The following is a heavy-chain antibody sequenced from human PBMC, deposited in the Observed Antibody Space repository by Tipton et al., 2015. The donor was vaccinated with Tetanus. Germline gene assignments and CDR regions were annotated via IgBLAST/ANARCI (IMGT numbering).Heavy chain of an antibody. CDR1: GGSISSSSFY. J-gene: IGHJ5*02. Sequence: TLSLTCTVSGGSISSSSFYWGWIRQPPGKELEWIGEINHSGTSNHNPSLKSRVTTSVDTSKNHFFLQLSSVTAADTAVYYCARGRLTYYYGSGSRGWFDPWGQGTPVTVSS. CDR3: ARGRLTYYYGSGSRGWFDP. V-gene: IGHV4-39*02. CDR2: INHSGTS. D-gene: IGHD3-10*01.